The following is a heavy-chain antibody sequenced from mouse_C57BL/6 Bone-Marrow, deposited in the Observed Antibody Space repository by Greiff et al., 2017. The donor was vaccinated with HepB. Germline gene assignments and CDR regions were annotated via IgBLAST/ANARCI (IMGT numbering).Heavy chain of an antibody. V-gene: IGHV7-3*01. CDR3: ASSYYYGSSYYWYFDV. CDR2: IRNKANGYTT. CDR1: GFTFTDYY. Sequence: EVKLQESGGGLVQPGGSLSLSCAVSGFTFTDYYMSWVRQPPGKALEWLGFIRNKANGYTTEYSASVKGRFTISRDNSKSILYLQMNALRAEDNATYYCASSYYYGSSYYWYFDVWGTGTTVTVSS. J-gene: IGHJ1*03. D-gene: IGHD1-1*01.